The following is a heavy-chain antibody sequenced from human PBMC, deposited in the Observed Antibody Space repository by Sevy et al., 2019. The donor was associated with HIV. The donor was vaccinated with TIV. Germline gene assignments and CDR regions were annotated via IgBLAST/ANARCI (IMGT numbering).Heavy chain of an antibody. J-gene: IGHJ5*02. CDR1: GFSLSTSGMC. D-gene: IGHD2-2*01. CDR3: AWGIVVVPAAIGTWFDP. V-gene: IGHV2-70*11. CDR2: IDWDDDK. Sequence: SGPTLVNPTQTLTLTCTFSGFSLSTSGMCVSWIRQPPGKALEWLARIDWDDDKYYSTSLKTRLTISKDTSKNQVVLTMTNMDPVDTATYYCAWGIVVVPAAIGTWFDPWGQGTLVTVSS.